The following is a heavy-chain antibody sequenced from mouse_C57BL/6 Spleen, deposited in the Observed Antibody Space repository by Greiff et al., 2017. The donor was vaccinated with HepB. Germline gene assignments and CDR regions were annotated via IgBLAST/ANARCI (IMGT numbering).Heavy chain of an antibody. CDR2: IDPEDGET. CDR1: GFNIKDYY. V-gene: IGHV14-2*01. CDR3: ARYYGSSHWYFDV. J-gene: IGHJ1*03. Sequence: EVKLMESGAELVKPGASVKLSCTASGFNIKDYYMHWVKQRPEQGLEWIGRIDPEDGETKYAPKFQGKATITADTSSNTAYLQLSSLTSEDTAVYYCARYYGSSHWYFDVWGTGTTVTVSS. D-gene: IGHD1-1*01.